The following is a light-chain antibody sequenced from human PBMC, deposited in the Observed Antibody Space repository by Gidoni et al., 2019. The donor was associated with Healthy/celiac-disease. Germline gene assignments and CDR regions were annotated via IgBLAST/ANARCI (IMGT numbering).Light chain of an antibody. Sequence: DIQMTQSPSTLSASVGDRVTITCRASQSISSWLAWYQQKPGKAPKLLIYDASSLESGVPSRFSGSGSGTEFTLTISSLQPDDFATYYCQQYNSYSFKTFGQETKVEIK. V-gene: IGKV1-5*01. CDR3: QQYNSYSFKT. CDR2: DAS. J-gene: IGKJ1*01. CDR1: QSISSW.